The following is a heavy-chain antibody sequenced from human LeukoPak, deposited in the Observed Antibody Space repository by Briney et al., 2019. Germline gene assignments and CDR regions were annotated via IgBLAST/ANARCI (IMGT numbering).Heavy chain of an antibody. J-gene: IGHJ3*02. CDR2: IKSKTDGGTT. CDR3: CSAFDI. Sequence: GGSLRLSCAASGFTVTNAWMNWVRQAPGKGLEWVGRIKSKTDGGTTDYAAPVKGRFTISRDDSKSTLYLEMSSLKTEDTAVYYCCSAFDIWGQGTMVTVSS. CDR1: GFTVTNAW. V-gene: IGHV3-15*01.